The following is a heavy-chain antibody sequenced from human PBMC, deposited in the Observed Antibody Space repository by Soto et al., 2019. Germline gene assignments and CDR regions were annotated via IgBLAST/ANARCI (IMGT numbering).Heavy chain of an antibody. Sequence: CKGSGYSFTSYWIGWVRQMPGKGLEWMGIIYPGDSDTRYSPSFQGQVTISADKSISTAYLQWSSLKASDTAMYYCARTAAAGYYYYGMDVWGQGTTVTVSS. CDR1: GYSFTSYW. D-gene: IGHD6-13*01. V-gene: IGHV5-51*01. CDR2: IYPGDSDT. CDR3: ARTAAAGYYYYGMDV. J-gene: IGHJ6*02.